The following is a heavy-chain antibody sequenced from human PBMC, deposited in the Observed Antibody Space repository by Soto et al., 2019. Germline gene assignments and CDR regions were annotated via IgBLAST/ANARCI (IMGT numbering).Heavy chain of an antibody. CDR1: GGSMSSHY. V-gene: IGHV4-59*11. CDR3: ARADPDASVGY. CDR2: NSYSGST. J-gene: IGHJ4*02. Sequence: SETLSLTCTVSGGSMSSHYWTWLRQPPGKGLEWIGYNSYSGSTYYNPSLKSRVTISADTSRNQFSLKLSSVIAADTAVYYCARADPDASVGYWGQGTLVTVSS. D-gene: IGHD3-16*01.